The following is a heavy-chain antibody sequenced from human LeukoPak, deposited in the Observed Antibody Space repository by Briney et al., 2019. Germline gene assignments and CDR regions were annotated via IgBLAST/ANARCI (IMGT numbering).Heavy chain of an antibody. CDR1: GFTFNIFN. Sequence: GGSLRLSCAASGFTFNIFNMNWVRQAPGKGLECVSSITSGGDYIYYAGSVKGRFTTSRDNAKNSLSLQLNSLRVEDTAVYYCARGHYDVLAASYKWTPDYWGQGTLVTVSS. CDR2: ITSGGDYI. CDR3: ARGHYDVLAASYKWTPDY. J-gene: IGHJ4*02. V-gene: IGHV3-21*01. D-gene: IGHD3-9*01.